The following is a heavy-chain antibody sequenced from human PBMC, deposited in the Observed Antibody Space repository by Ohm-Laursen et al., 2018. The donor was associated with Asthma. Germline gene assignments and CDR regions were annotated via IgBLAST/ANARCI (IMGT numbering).Heavy chain of an antibody. CDR2: ISYDESNK. CDR1: GFTFSSYG. J-gene: IGHJ6*02. Sequence: SLRLSCAASGFTFSSYGMHWVRQAPGKGLEWVAVISYDESNKYYADSVKGRFTISRDNSKNTLYLQMNSLRDEDTALYYCAKALVGAPLYYHYYGMDVWGQGTTVTVSS. D-gene: IGHD1-26*01. CDR3: AKALVGAPLYYHYYGMDV. V-gene: IGHV3-30*18.